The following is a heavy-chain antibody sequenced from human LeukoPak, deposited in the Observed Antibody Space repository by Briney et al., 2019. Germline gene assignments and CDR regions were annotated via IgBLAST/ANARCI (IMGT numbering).Heavy chain of an antibody. D-gene: IGHD6-6*01. CDR3: ARVVAARTYYMDV. V-gene: IGHV4-59*01. Sequence: SETLSLTCTVSGGSISSYYWSWIRQPPGKGLEWIGYIYYSGSTNYNPSLKSRVLISVDTSKNQFSLKLSSVTAADTAVYYCARVVAARTYYMDVWGKGTTVTVSS. CDR1: GGSISSYY. CDR2: IYYSGST. J-gene: IGHJ6*03.